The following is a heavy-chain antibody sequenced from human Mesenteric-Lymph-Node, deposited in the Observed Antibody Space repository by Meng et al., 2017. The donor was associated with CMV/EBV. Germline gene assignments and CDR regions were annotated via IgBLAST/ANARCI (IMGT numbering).Heavy chain of an antibody. CDR1: GFTFSDHY. CDR3: ARLERRGGFDI. Sequence: GESLKISCAASGFTFSDHYMDWVRQAPGKGLEWVGRTGNKANSYTTNYAASVKGRFTISRDDSKNSLFLQMNSLHVDATAVYYCARLERRGGFDIWGQGTVVTVSS. J-gene: IGHJ3*02. V-gene: IGHV3-72*01. CDR2: TGNKANSYTT. D-gene: IGHD1-1*01.